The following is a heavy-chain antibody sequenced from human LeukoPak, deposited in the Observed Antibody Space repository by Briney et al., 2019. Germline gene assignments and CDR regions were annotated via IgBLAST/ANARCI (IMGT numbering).Heavy chain of an antibody. V-gene: IGHV3-30*02. CDR3: AKEKVAYYSDTWSGLFDT. Sequence: GGSLSLSCAASGFIFSDYGMNWFSQTQGKGLRGVPFIRHDGFNKDYAAFVKGRFTISRDNSKNTVFLQMDSLSVEDAAVYFCAKEKVAYYSDTWSGLFDTWGQGTLVSVSS. D-gene: IGHD2-15*01. CDR1: GFIFSDYG. J-gene: IGHJ5*02. CDR2: IRHDGFNK.